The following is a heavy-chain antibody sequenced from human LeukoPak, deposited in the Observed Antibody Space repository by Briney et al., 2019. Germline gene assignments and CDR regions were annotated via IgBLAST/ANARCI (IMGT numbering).Heavy chain of an antibody. D-gene: IGHD1-26*01. CDR3: AKGPLLLVGVNEGFDY. CDR1: GFTVSTNY. J-gene: IGHJ4*02. CDR2: IYSGGST. Sequence: GGSLRLSCAASGFTVSTNYMSWVRQAPGKGLEWVSVIYSGGSTYYADSVKGRFTISRDNSKNTLYLQMNSLRAEDTAVYYCAKGPLLLVGVNEGFDYWGQGTLVTVSS. V-gene: IGHV3-53*01.